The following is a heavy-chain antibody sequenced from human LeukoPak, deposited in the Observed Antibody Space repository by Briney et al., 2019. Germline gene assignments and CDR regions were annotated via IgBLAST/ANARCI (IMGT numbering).Heavy chain of an antibody. CDR1: GASISSGDYY. CDR2: VYYSGST. D-gene: IGHD5-18*01. Sequence: SETLSLTCTVSGASISSGDYYWSWIRQPRGKGLEWIGDVYYSGSTYYNTSLKSRLTISVDTSKNQFSLKLSSVTAADTALYYCARVADTAMNYFDYWGQGTLVTVSS. CDR3: ARVADTAMNYFDY. J-gene: IGHJ4*02. V-gene: IGHV4-30-4*08.